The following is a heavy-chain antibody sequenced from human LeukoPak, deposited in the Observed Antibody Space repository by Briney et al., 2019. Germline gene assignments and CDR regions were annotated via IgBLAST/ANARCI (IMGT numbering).Heavy chain of an antibody. CDR3: ARDPTGYSSSWPNYHPIDY. CDR2: ISTDGSST. V-gene: IGHV3-74*01. Sequence: GGSLRLSCAASGFTFSIFWMHWVRQAPGKGLVWVSRISTDGSSTSYADSVKGRFTISRDNAKNTLYLQMNSLRAEDTAVYYCARDPTGYSSSWPNYHPIDYWGQGTLVTVSS. D-gene: IGHD6-13*01. CDR1: GFTFSIFW. J-gene: IGHJ4*02.